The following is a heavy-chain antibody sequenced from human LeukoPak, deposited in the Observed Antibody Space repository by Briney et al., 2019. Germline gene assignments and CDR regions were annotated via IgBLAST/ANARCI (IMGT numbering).Heavy chain of an antibody. CDR1: GFTFGTYW. J-gene: IGHJ4*02. V-gene: IGHV3-7*01. CDR2: IREDGS. Sequence: GGSLRLSCAASGFTFGTYWMAWVRQGPGKGLEWVASIREDGSDYVASMKGRFAISRNNAKSSVYLQMNSLRAEDTAVYYCARDVNWGHFDYWGQGTLVTVSS. D-gene: IGHD7-27*01. CDR3: ARDVNWGHFDY.